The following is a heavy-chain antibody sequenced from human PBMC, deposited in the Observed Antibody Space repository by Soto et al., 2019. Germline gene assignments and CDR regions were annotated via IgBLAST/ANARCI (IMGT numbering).Heavy chain of an antibody. V-gene: IGHV2-5*02. CDR2: IYWDDDK. CDR3: AHSRFGSFAFDI. D-gene: IGHD3-10*01. J-gene: IGHJ3*02. CDR1: RFSLSTNGVG. Sequence: SGPTPVNTTQTLTLPCTFSRFSLSTNGVGVGWIRQPPGKALEWLALIYWDDDKRYSPALKSWLPITKDTSTNHVVLTMTNIAPADVATFYGAHSRFGSFAFDIWGQGTMVTVSS.